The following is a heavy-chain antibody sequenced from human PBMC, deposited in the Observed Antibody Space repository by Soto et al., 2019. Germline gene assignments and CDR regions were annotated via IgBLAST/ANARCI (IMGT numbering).Heavy chain of an antibody. D-gene: IGHD3-22*01. Sequence: QKQLQESGPGLVKPSETLSLTCGVSGGSISSGSYYWGWIRQPPGKGLEWIGSIYYSGTTYYNPSLKSRVIISVDTSKNQFSLKLSAVTAADTAVYYCARHLGLAVGVGDWGQGTLVTVSS. V-gene: IGHV4-39*01. CDR3: ARHLGLAVGVGD. J-gene: IGHJ4*02. CDR2: IYYSGTT. CDR1: GGSISSGSYY.